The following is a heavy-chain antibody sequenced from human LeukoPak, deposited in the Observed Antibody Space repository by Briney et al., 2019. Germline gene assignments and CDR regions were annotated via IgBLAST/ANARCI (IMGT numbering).Heavy chain of an antibody. CDR3: AKEFLRWGFDP. CDR1: GFIFSSYW. CDR2: IKQDGSEK. D-gene: IGHD2-21*01. V-gene: IGHV3-7*01. J-gene: IGHJ5*02. Sequence: GGSLRLSCAASGFIFSSYWMSWVRQAPGKGLEWVANIKQDGSEKYYVDSVKGRCTISRDNAEDSLYLQMNSLRAEDTAVYYCAKEFLRWGFDPWGQGTLVTVSS.